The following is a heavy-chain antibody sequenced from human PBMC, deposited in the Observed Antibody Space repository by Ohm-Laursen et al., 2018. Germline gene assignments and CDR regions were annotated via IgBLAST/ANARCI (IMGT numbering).Heavy chain of an antibody. CDR3: AKDSSGGYYGMHV. V-gene: IGHV3-30*18. Sequence: SLRLSCTASGFTFSSYGMHWVRQAPGKGLEWVAVISYDGSNKYYADSVKGRFTISRDNSKNSLYLQMNSLRAEDTALYYCAKDSSGGYYGMHVWGQGTTVTVSS. J-gene: IGHJ6*02. D-gene: IGHD3-10*01. CDR2: ISYDGSNK. CDR1: GFTFSSYG.